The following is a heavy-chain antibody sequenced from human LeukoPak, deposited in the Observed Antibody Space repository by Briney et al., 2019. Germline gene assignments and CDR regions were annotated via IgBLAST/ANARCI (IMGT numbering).Heavy chain of an antibody. CDR1: GFTFSSYA. Sequence: GGSLRLSCAASGFTFSSYAMSWVRQAPGKGLEWVSAISGSGSSTYYADSVKGRFTISRDNSKNTLFLQMNSLRAEDTAVYYCAKDSTLGIGDYWGQGTLVTVSS. V-gene: IGHV3-23*01. D-gene: IGHD7-27*01. J-gene: IGHJ4*02. CDR2: ISGSGSST. CDR3: AKDSTLGIGDY.